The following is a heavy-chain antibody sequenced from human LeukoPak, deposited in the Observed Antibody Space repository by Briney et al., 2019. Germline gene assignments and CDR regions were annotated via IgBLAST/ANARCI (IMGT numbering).Heavy chain of an antibody. CDR1: GFTFSGHY. V-gene: IGHV3-11*01. CDR3: TRYGDSANKVDF. D-gene: IGHD7-27*01. Sequence: GGSLRLSCAASGFTFSGHYMSWIRQAPGKGLEWLSHIGISGETSYNADSVKGRFTISRDNGKSTLYLQMNSLRVEDTAVYDCTRYGDSANKVDFWGQGTLVTVSS. CDR2: IGISGETS. J-gene: IGHJ4*02.